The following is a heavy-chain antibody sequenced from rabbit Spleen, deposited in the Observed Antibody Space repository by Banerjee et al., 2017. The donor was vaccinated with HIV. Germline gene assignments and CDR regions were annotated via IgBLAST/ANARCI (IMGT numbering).Heavy chain of an antibody. Sequence: QSLEESGGGLVKPGASLTLTCKASGFSFNSGYDMCWVRQAPGKGLEWIGYIDPFFGTTYYANWVNGRFTISSHNAQNTLYLQLNSLTVADTATYFCARDPAYASGSGDYIPNLWGPGTLVTVS. D-gene: IGHD1-1*01. J-gene: IGHJ4*01. CDR1: GFSFNSGYD. CDR3: ARDPAYASGSGDYIPNL. CDR2: IDPFFGTT. V-gene: IGHV1S40*01.